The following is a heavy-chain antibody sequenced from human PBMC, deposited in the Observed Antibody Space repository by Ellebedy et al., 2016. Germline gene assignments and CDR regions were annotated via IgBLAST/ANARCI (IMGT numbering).Heavy chain of an antibody. Sequence: GESLKISXAASGFTFSSYAMSWVRQAPGKGLEWVSAISGSGGSTYYADSVKGRFTISRDNSKNTLYLQMNSLRAEDTAVYYCAKPLIVVVPAAPDYWGQGTLVTVSS. D-gene: IGHD2-2*01. CDR2: ISGSGGST. J-gene: IGHJ4*02. CDR1: GFTFSSYA. CDR3: AKPLIVVVPAAPDY. V-gene: IGHV3-23*01.